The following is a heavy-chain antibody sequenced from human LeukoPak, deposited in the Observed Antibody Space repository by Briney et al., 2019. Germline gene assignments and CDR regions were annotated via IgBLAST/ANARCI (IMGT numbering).Heavy chain of an antibody. CDR3: ARSYGSGNYFDY. CDR2: IYYSGSA. Sequence: ASETLSLTCTVSGGSISTYYWSWIRQPPGKGLEWTGYIYYSGSANYNPSLKSRVTISVDTSKNQFSLRLSSVTAADTAVYYCARSYGSGNYFDYWGQGTLVTVSS. CDR1: GGSISTYY. D-gene: IGHD3-10*01. V-gene: IGHV4-59*01. J-gene: IGHJ4*02.